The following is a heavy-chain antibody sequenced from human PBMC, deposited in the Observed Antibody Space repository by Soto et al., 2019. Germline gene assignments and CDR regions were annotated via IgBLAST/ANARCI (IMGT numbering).Heavy chain of an antibody. D-gene: IGHD3-22*01. CDR3: ARSDGYYDSSGYGSYYYYGMDV. CDR2: INPNSGGT. V-gene: IGHV1-2*02. CDR1: GYTLTGYY. J-gene: IGHJ6*02. Sequence: GASVKVSCKASGYTLTGYYMHWVRQAPGQGLEWMGWINPNSGGTNYAQKFQGRVTMTRDTSISIAYMELSRLRSDDTAVYYCARSDGYYDSSGYGSYYYYGMDVWGQGTTVTVSS.